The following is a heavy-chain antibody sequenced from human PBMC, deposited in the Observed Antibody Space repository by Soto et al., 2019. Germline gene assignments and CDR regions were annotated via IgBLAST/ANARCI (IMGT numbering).Heavy chain of an antibody. V-gene: IGHV1-69*13. D-gene: IGHD3-3*01. CDR3: ARGPDYDFWSGYYWFDP. CDR1: GGTFSSYA. CDR2: IIPIFGTA. Sequence: SVKVSCKASGGTFSSYAISWVRQAPGQGLEWMGGIIPIFGTANYAQKFQGRVTITADESTNTAYMELSSLRSEDTAVYYCARGPDYDFWSGYYWFDPWGQGTLVTVSS. J-gene: IGHJ5*02.